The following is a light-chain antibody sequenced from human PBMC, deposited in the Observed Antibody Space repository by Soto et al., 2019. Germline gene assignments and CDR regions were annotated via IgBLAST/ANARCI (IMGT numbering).Light chain of an antibody. Sequence: QSVLTQSPSASASLGASVKLTCTLCSGHSNYAIAWHQQQPEKGPRYLMKLNNDGSHSKGDGIPDRFSGSSSGAERYLTISSLQSEDESDYYCQTWDTGISVVFGGGTKLTVL. CDR2: LNNDGSH. CDR3: QTWDTGISVV. J-gene: IGLJ2*01. CDR1: SGHSNYA. V-gene: IGLV4-69*01.